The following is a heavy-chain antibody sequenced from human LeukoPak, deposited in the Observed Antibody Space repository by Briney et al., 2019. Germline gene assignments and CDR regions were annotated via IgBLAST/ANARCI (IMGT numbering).Heavy chain of an antibody. D-gene: IGHD2-21*02. CDR1: GGSISSGGYS. CDR2: INHSGST. Sequence: SETLSLTCTVSGGSISSGGYSWSWIRQPAGKGLEWIGEINHSGSTNYNPSLKSRVTISVDTSKNQFSLKLSSVTAADTAVYYCAREPPPYCGGDCIDYWGQGTLVTVSS. CDR3: AREPPPYCGGDCIDY. V-gene: IGHV4-61*10. J-gene: IGHJ4*02.